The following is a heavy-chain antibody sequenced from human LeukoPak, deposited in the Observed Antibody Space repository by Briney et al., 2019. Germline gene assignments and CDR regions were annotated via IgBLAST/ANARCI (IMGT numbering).Heavy chain of an antibody. CDR1: GYTFTSYD. CDR3: ARILSGYSGYDSDY. J-gene: IGHJ4*02. V-gene: IGHV1-8*01. Sequence: ASVKVSCKASGYTFTSYDINWVRHATGQGLEWMGWMNPKSGNTGYAQKFQGRVTMTTNTSISTAYMELSSLRSEETAVYYCARILSGYSGYDSDYWGQGTLVTVSS. CDR2: MNPKSGNT. D-gene: IGHD5-12*01.